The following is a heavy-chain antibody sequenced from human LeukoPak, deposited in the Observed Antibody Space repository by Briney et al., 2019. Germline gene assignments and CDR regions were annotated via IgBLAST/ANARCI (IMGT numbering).Heavy chain of an antibody. CDR3: AGFSGYESLGYFDY. D-gene: IGHD5-12*01. CDR2: IYYSGST. J-gene: IGHJ4*02. CDR1: GGSISSYY. Sequence: SETLSLTCTVSGGSISSYYWSWIRQPPGKGLEWIGYIYYSGSTNYNPSLKSRVTISVDTSKNQFSLKLSSVTAADTAVYYCAGFSGYESLGYFDYRGQGTLVTVSS. V-gene: IGHV4-59*01.